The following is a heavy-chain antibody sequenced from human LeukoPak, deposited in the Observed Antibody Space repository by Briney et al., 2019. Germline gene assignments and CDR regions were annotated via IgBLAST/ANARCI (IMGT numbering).Heavy chain of an antibody. Sequence: GGSLRLSCAASGFTISSNYMSWVRQAPGKGLEWVSGITDSGGGTYYADSVKGRFTVSRDKSKNTLYLQMNSLRVEDTAVYYCAKIALSWVADTIDYWGQGTLVTVSS. V-gene: IGHV3-23*01. J-gene: IGHJ4*02. D-gene: IGHD6-19*01. CDR1: GFTISSNY. CDR2: ITDSGGGT. CDR3: AKIALSWVADTIDY.